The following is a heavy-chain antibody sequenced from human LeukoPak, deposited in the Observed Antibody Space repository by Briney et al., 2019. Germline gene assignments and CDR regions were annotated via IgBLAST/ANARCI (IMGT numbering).Heavy chain of an antibody. Sequence: GGSLRLSCAASGFTFSNAWMSWVRQAPGKGLEWVSYISGSGSTTYYADSVKGRFTISRDNAKNSLYLQMNSLRAEDTAIYYCARGPSDYYDSSGIRDAFDIWGRGTMVTVSS. V-gene: IGHV3-11*04. CDR1: GFTFSNAW. D-gene: IGHD3-22*01. CDR3: ARGPSDYYDSSGIRDAFDI. J-gene: IGHJ3*02. CDR2: ISGSGSTT.